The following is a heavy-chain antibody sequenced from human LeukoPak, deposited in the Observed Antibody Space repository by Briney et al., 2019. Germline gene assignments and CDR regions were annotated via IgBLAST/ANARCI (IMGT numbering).Heavy chain of an antibody. CDR1: GGSISSYY. CDR2: IYYSGST. Sequence: PSETLSLTCTVSGGSISSYYWSWIRQPPGKGLEWIGYIYYSGSTNYNPSLKSRVTISVDTSKTQFSLKLSSVTAADTAVYYCARSSGAARPFDAFDIWGQGTMVTVSS. CDR3: ARSSGAARPFDAFDI. D-gene: IGHD6-6*01. V-gene: IGHV4-59*12. J-gene: IGHJ3*02.